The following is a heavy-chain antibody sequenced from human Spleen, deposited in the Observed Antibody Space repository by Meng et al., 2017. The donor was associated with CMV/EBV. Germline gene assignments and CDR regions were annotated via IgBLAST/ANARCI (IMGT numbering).Heavy chain of an antibody. V-gene: IGHV1-2*02. CDR2: INPNGGGT. D-gene: IGHD6-13*01. CDR1: GYTFTGSY. Sequence: ASVKVSCKASGYTFTGSYMHWVRQAPGQGLEWMGWINPNGGGTNYAQKFQGRVTMTRDTSINTAYVELTSLTSDDTALYYCARSHSPHSGSSYFDYWGQGPLVTVSS. CDR3: ARSHSPHSGSSYFDY. J-gene: IGHJ4*02.